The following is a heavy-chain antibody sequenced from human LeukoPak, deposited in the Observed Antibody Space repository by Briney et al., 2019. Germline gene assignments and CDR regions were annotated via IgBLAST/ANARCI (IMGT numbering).Heavy chain of an antibody. CDR3: ARQISRSGRFNYYFDY. D-gene: IGHD3-10*01. Sequence: PSETLSLTCAVYGGSLSGYYWSWIRQPPGKGLEWIGEINHWGSTNYNPSLKSRVTISVDTSKSQFSLKLSSVTAADMAVYSCARQISRSGRFNYYFDYWGQGTLVTVSS. CDR2: INHWGST. V-gene: IGHV4-34*01. CDR1: GGSLSGYY. J-gene: IGHJ4*02.